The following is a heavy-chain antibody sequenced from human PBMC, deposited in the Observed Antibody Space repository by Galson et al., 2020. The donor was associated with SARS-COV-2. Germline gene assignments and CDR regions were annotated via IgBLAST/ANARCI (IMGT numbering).Heavy chain of an antibody. V-gene: IGHV4-34*01. CDR1: GGSFSGYS. J-gene: IGHJ6*03. Sequence: SETLSLTCAVYGGSFSGYSWTWIRQPPGKGLEWIGEINVGGSTNYSPSLRTRVTVSVDPSKNQFSLNLRSVTAADTALYFCARGHRGVVPSPVLGLGPFYSYYYMDVWAKGTTVTVSS. CDR2: INVGGST. D-gene: IGHD3-16*01. CDR3: ARGHRGVVPSPVLGLGPFYSYYYMDV.